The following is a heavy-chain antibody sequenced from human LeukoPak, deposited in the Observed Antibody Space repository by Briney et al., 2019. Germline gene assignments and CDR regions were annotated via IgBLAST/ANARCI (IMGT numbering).Heavy chain of an antibody. J-gene: IGHJ4*02. Sequence: ASVKVSCKASGYTFTSYYMHWVRQAPGQGLEWMGRIIPILGIANYAQKFQGRVTITADKSTSTAYMELSSLRSEDTAVYYCARDSQLLLDYWGQGTLVTVSS. V-gene: IGHV1-69*04. CDR2: IIPILGIA. D-gene: IGHD2-2*01. CDR1: GYTFTSYY. CDR3: ARDSQLLLDY.